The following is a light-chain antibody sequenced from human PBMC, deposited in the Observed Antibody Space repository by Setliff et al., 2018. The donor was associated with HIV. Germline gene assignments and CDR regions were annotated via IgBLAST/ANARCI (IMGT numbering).Light chain of an antibody. CDR1: SNDFGSYDY. CDR2: EVS. Sequence: QSALTQPASVSGSPGQSTTISCTGTSNDFGSYDYVSWYQHQPGKVPKLMIYEVSNRPSGVSDRFSGSKSGNTASLTISGLQTEDEADYYCSSFTSSSSYVFGTGTKVTVL. CDR3: SSFTSSSSYV. V-gene: IGLV2-14*01. J-gene: IGLJ1*01.